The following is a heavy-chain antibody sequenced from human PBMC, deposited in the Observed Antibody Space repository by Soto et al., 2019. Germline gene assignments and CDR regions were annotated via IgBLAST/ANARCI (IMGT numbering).Heavy chain of an antibody. V-gene: IGHV4-39*01. J-gene: IGHJ4*02. Sequence: SETLSLTCTVSGGSISSSSYYWGWIRQPPGKGLEWIGSIYYSGSTYYNPSLKSRVTISVDTSKNQFSLKLSSVTAADTAVYYCASEEASIAAAGTLLPFDYWGQGTLVTVSS. D-gene: IGHD6-13*01. CDR2: IYYSGST. CDR3: ASEEASIAAAGTLLPFDY. CDR1: GGSISSSSYY.